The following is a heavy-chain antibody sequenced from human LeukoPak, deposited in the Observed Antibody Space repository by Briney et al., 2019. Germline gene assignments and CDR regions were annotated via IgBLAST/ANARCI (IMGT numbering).Heavy chain of an antibody. Sequence: SETLSLTCTVSDDSITIYYWTWIRQPPGKGLEWIGYIDHTGITNYNPSLNSRVTISRDTSKNHFSLELSSATAADTAVYYCARDRDVDDFDSWGHGTLVTVSS. J-gene: IGHJ4*01. CDR3: ARDRDVDDFDS. CDR2: IDHTGIT. V-gene: IGHV4-59*01. CDR1: DDSITIYY. D-gene: IGHD2-15*01.